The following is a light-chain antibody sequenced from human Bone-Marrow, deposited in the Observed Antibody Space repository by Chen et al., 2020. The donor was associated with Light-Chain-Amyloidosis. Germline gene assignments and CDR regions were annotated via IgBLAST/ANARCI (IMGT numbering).Light chain of an antibody. CDR2: RHD. CDR3: AAWDGSMSGDV. Sequence: QSVLTQPPSASGTPGQRVTISCSGASSNIGINYVYWYQHLPGAAPNLLIHRHDQRPSGAPDRFSASQSGSSAFLAISGVRSEEEADCYCAAWDGSMSGDVFGTGTKVIVL. J-gene: IGLJ1*01. CDR1: SSNIGINY. V-gene: IGLV1-47*01.